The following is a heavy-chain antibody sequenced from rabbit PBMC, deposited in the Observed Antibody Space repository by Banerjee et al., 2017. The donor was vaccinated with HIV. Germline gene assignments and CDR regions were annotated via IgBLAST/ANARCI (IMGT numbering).Heavy chain of an antibody. CDR1: GFSFSSDYY. CDR3: ARDLAGVIGWNFDL. CDR2: IYRGSGGGT. D-gene: IGHD4-1*01. Sequence: QEQLEESGGCLVKPEGSLTITCTASGFSFSSDYYMCWVRQAPGKGLEWIACIYRGSGGGTDYASWAKGRFTISKTSSTTVTLQMTSLTAADTATYFCARDLAGVIGWNFDLWGQGTLVTVS. V-gene: IGHV1S45*01. J-gene: IGHJ4*01.